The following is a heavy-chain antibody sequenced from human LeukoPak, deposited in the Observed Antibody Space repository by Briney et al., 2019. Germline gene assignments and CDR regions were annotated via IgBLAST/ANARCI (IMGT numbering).Heavy chain of an antibody. CDR1: GGSFSGYY. V-gene: IGHV4-34*01. CDR3: ARSLPVVAANGGWFDP. D-gene: IGHD2-15*01. CDR2: INHSGST. J-gene: IGHJ5*02. Sequence: PSETLSLTCAVYGGSFSGYYWSWIRQPPGKGLEWIGEINHSGSTNYNPSLKSRVTISVDTSKNQFSLKLSSVTAADTAVYYCARSLPVVAANGGWFDPWGQGTLVTVSS.